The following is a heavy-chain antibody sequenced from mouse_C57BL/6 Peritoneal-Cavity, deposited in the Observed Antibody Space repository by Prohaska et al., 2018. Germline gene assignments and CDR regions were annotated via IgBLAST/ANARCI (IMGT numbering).Heavy chain of an antibody. D-gene: IGHD3-1*01. CDR3: MRYGPYWYFDV. Sequence: EVQLLETGGGLVQPGGSRGLSCEGSGFTFSGFWMSWVRQTPGKTLEWIGDINSVVSVINYAPSIKDRFTIFRDNDKSTLYLQMSNVRSEDTATYFCMRYGPYWYFDVWGTGTTVTVSS. CDR2: INSVVSVI. V-gene: IGHV11-2*01. J-gene: IGHJ1*03. CDR1: GFTFSGFW.